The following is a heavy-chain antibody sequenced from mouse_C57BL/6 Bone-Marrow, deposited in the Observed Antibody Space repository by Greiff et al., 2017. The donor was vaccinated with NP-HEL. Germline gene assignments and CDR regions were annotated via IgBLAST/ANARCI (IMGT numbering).Heavy chain of an antibody. J-gene: IGHJ1*03. CDR2: IYPGSGNT. Sequence: VKVVESGAELVRPGASVKLSCKASGYTFTDYYINWVKQRPGQGLEWIARIYPGSGNTYYNEKFKGKATLTAEKSSSTAYMQLSSLTSEDSAVYFCARGGPYWYFDVWGTGTTVTVSS. CDR3: ARGGPYWYFDV. V-gene: IGHV1-76*01. CDR1: GYTFTDYY. D-gene: IGHD3-3*01.